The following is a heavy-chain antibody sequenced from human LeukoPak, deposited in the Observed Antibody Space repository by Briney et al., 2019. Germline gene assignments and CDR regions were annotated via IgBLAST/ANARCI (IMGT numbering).Heavy chain of an antibody. D-gene: IGHD2/OR15-2a*01. CDR3: AREVVIVPDYYYYGLDV. CDR2: ISSNGDSL. J-gene: IGHJ6*02. CDR1: GFAFSDYY. V-gene: IGHV3-11*01. Sequence: GGSLRLSCAASGFAFSDYYMTWIRQAPGRGLEWVSFISSNGDSLYYAESVEGRFTISRDNAKDSAYLQMNSLRAEDTGVYYCAREVVIVPDYYYYGLDVWGQGTTVTVSS.